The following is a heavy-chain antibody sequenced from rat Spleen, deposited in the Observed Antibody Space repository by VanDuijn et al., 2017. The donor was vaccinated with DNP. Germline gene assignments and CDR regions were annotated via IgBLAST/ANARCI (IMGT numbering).Heavy chain of an antibody. J-gene: IGHJ2*01. V-gene: IGHV5-19*01. CDR1: GFTFSDYA. D-gene: IGHD2-1*01. CDR2: ITTSGDST. Sequence: EVRLVESGGGLVQPGRSLKLSCAGSGFTFSDYAMAWVRQVPGKGLEWVASITTSGDSTSSPDSVKGRFTISRNNAESTLYLQMNSLRPEDMATYYCASLYLPYWGQGVMVTVSS. CDR3: ASLYLPY.